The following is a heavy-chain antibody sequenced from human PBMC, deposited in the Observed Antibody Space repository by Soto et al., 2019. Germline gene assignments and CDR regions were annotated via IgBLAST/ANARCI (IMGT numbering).Heavy chain of an antibody. CDR2: IIPIFGTA. Sequence: QVQLVQSGAEVKKPGSSVKVSCKASGGTFSSYAISWVRQAPGQGLEWMGVIIPIFGTANYAQKFQGRVTITEDESTSKAYLELRSLRSEDTAVYYCAREYDSSGFFDYWGQGTLVTVSS. J-gene: IGHJ4*02. CDR1: GGTFSSYA. D-gene: IGHD3-22*01. V-gene: IGHV1-69*12. CDR3: AREYDSSGFFDY.